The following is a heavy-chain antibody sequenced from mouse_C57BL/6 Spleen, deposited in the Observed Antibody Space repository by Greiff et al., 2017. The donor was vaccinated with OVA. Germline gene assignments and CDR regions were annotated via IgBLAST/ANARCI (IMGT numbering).Heavy chain of an antibody. CDR3: TNSNYGWVYAMDY. V-gene: IGHV5-9*01. CDR1: GFTFSSYT. J-gene: IGHJ4*01. Sequence: EVKLMESGGGLVKPGGSLKLSCAASGFTFSSYTMSWVRPTPEKMLEWVATISGGGGNPYYPDSVKGRFTISRDNAKNTLYLQMSSLRSEDTALYYCTNSNYGWVYAMDYWGQGTSVTVSS. CDR2: ISGGGGNP. D-gene: IGHD2-5*01.